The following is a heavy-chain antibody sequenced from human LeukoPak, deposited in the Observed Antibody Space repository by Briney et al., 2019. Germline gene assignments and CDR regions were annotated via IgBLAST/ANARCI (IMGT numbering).Heavy chain of an antibody. CDR2: IGTAGDT. V-gene: IGHV3-13*01. Sequence: GGSLRLSCAASGFTFSSYDMHWVRHATGKGLEWVSAIGTAGDTYYPGSVKGRFTISRENAKNSLYLQMNSLRAGDTAVYYCARGAAAGNFEFDYWGQGTLVTVSS. CDR1: GFTFSSYD. CDR3: ARGAAAGNFEFDY. J-gene: IGHJ4*02. D-gene: IGHD6-13*01.